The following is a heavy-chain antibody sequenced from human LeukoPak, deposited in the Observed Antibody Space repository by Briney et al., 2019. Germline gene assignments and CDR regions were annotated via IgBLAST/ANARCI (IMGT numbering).Heavy chain of an antibody. Sequence: SETLSLTCTVSGGSISSYYWSWIRQPAGKGLEWIGHIYTSGSTNYNPSLKSRVTMSVDTSKNQFSLKLSSVTAADTTVYYCARDGVAVAGQPYNWFDPWGQGTLVTVSS. CDR3: ARDGVAVAGQPYNWFDP. V-gene: IGHV4-4*07. D-gene: IGHD6-19*01. CDR1: GGSISSYY. J-gene: IGHJ5*02. CDR2: IYTSGST.